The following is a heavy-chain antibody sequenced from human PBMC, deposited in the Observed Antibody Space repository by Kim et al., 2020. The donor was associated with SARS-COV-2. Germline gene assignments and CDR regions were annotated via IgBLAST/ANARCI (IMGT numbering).Heavy chain of an antibody. Sequence: SETLSLTCNVSGGSISSGGHYWSWIRQHPGKGLEWIGYIYYSGNTNYNPSLRSRVTISVDTSKNRFSLRLTSVTAADTAVYYCARVDRGSYYFDYWGQGTLVTVSS. V-gene: IGHV4-31*03. CDR1: GGSISSGGHY. CDR2: IYYSGNT. J-gene: IGHJ4*02. D-gene: IGHD3-10*01. CDR3: ARVDRGSYYFDY.